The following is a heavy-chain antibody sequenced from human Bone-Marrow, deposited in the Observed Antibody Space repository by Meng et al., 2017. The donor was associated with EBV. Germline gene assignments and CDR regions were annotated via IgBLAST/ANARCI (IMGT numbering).Heavy chain of an antibody. CDR2: ISPYNGDT. D-gene: IGHD5-24*01. J-gene: IGHJ4*02. CDR3: AKGRELGNWNYPDY. Sequence: QVDLVESAGEVRETGASTKVFCKASGYTFINFGINWVRQAPGQGLEWMGWISPYNGDTNYAQKLQGRLTMTTDTATTTAHMELRSLRSDDTAIYYCAKGRELGNWNYPDYWGQGTLVTVSS. CDR1: GYTFINFG. V-gene: IGHV1-18*01.